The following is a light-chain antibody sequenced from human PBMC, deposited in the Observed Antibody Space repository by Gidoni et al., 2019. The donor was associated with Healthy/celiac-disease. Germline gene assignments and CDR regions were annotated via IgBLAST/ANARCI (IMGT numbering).Light chain of an antibody. CDR2: DAS. J-gene: IGLJ3*02. CDR1: SSDVGGYNY. CDR3: CSYAGSRWV. Sequence: QSALTQPRSVSGSPGQSVTISCTGTSSDVGGYNYVSWYQQHPGKAPKLMIYDASKRPSGVPDRFSGSKSGNTASLTISGLQAEDEADYYCCSYAGSRWVFGGGTKLTVL. V-gene: IGLV2-11*01.